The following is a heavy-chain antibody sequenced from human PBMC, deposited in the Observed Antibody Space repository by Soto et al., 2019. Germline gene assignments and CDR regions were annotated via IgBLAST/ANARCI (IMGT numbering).Heavy chain of an antibody. CDR3: ARDAPYLLDAFEM. J-gene: IGHJ3*02. V-gene: IGHV4-59*01. D-gene: IGHD1-26*01. Sequence: QVQLQESGPGLVKPSETLSLTCTVPADSISSYYWSWIRQPPGKGLEWIGYIYRSGSANYNPSLQSRVTISVDTSKNQISLKLSSVTAADTAVYYCARDAPYLLDAFEMWGQGTVVTVSS. CDR2: IYRSGSA. CDR1: ADSISSYY.